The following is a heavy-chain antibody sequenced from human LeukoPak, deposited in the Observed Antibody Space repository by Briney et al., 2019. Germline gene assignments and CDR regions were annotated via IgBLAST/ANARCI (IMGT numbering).Heavy chain of an antibody. D-gene: IGHD3-16*01. Sequence: SETLSLTCAVSGGSFSTYYWSWIRQPPGKGLEWIGFIYYTGTTNYNPSLKSRVTISVDTSKNQFSLKLSSVTAADTAVYYCARGFGSPDYWGQGTLVTVSS. CDR3: ARGFGSPDY. V-gene: IGHV4-59*01. CDR2: IYYTGTT. CDR1: GGSFSTYY. J-gene: IGHJ4*02.